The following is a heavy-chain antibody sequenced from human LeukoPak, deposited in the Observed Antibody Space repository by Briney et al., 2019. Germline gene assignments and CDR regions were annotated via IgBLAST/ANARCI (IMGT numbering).Heavy chain of an antibody. CDR3: ARLITSYGYATWLDY. D-gene: IGHD5-18*01. CDR2: INHSGST. V-gene: IGHV4-34*01. CDR1: GGSFSGYY. Sequence: PSETLSLTCAVYGGSFSGYYWSWIRQPPGKGLEWIGEINHSGSTNYNPSLKSRVTISVDTSKNQFSLKLSSVTAADTAVYYCARLITSYGYATWLDYWGQGTLVTVSS. J-gene: IGHJ4*02.